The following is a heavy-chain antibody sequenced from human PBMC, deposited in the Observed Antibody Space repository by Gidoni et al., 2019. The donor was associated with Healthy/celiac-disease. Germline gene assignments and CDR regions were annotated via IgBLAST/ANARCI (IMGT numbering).Heavy chain of an antibody. Sequence: QVQLVESGGGVVQPGRSLRLPCAASGFTFSTYAMTWVRQAPGKGLEWVAVISYDGSNKYYADSVKGRFTISRDNSKNTLYLQMNSLRAEDTAVYYCARGGLGGYCSGGSCYPFDYWGQGTLVTVSS. J-gene: IGHJ4*02. D-gene: IGHD2-15*01. CDR3: ARGGLGGYCSGGSCYPFDY. CDR1: GFTFSTYA. V-gene: IGHV3-30-3*01. CDR2: ISYDGSNK.